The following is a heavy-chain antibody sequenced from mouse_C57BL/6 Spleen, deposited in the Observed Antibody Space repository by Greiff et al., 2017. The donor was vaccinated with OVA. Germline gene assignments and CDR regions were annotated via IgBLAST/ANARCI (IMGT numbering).Heavy chain of an antibody. V-gene: IGHV14-2*01. CDR3: ARGFYYYGSSFYYFDY. Sequence: EVQLQQSGAELVKPGASVKLYCTASGFNIKDYYMHWVKQRTEQGLEWIGRIDPEDGETKYAPKFQGKANITADTSPNTAYLQLSSLTSDDTAMYYCARGFYYYGSSFYYFDYWGQGTSLTVSS. J-gene: IGHJ2*02. CDR2: IDPEDGET. D-gene: IGHD1-1*01. CDR1: GFNIKDYY.